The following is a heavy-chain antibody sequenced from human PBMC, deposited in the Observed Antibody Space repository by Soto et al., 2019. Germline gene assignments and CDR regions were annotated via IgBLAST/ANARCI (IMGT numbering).Heavy chain of an antibody. CDR3: ARVVVAVAGGDY. V-gene: IGHV1-18*01. CDR1: GYTFTSYG. D-gene: IGHD6-19*01. CDR2: ISPYNGNT. Sequence: QVQLVQSGAEVKKPGASVKVSCKASGYTFTSYGISWVRQAPGQGLEWMGWISPYNGNTNYAQKLQGRVTMSTDTSKNTADRGLRGLRSDDTDVYYCARVVVAVAGGDYWGQGTVVTDSS. J-gene: IGHJ4*02.